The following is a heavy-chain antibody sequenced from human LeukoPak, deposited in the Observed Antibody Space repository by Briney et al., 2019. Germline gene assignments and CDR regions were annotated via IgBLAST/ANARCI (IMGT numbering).Heavy chain of an antibody. CDR2: IIPILGIA. CDR1: GFTFSSYA. J-gene: IGHJ4*02. CDR3: ARDRRSIVGALTPGDY. D-gene: IGHD1-26*01. V-gene: IGHV1-69*04. Sequence: GGSLRLSCAASGFTFSSYAISWVRQAPGQGLEWMGRIIPILGIANYAQKFQGRVTITADKSTSTAYMELSSLRSEDTAVYYCARDRRSIVGALTPGDYWGQGTLVTVSS.